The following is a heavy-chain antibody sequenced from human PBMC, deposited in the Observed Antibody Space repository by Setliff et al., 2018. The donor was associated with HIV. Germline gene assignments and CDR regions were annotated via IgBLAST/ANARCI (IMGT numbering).Heavy chain of an antibody. CDR3: AKEGLRHTYYYSYYNMDV. CDR2: IWYDGSNK. V-gene: IGHV3-33*03. Sequence: GGSLRLSCAASGFTFSSYGMHWVRQAPGKGLAWVAVIWYDGSNKYYADSVKGRFTISRDKSKNTLYLQMNSLRAEDTAVYYCAKEGLRHTYYYSYYNMDVWGKGTTVTVSS. D-gene: IGHD5-12*01. CDR1: GFTFSSYG. J-gene: IGHJ6*03.